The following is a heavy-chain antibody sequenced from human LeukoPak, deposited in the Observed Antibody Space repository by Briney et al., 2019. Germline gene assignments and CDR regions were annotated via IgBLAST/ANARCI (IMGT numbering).Heavy chain of an antibody. V-gene: IGHV3-64*01. CDR2: ISSNGGST. D-gene: IGHD6-19*01. J-gene: IGHJ4*02. CDR3: ARAYNSGWYPEFDY. CDR1: GFTFSSYT. Sequence: GGSLRLSCTVSGFTFSSYTMNWVRQAPGKGLEYVSAISSNGGSTYYANSVKGRFTISRDNSKNTLYLQMGSLRAEDMAVYYCARAYNSGWYPEFDYWGQGTLVTVSS.